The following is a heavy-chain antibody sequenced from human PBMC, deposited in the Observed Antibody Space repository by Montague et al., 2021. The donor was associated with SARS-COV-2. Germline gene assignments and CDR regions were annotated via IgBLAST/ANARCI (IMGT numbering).Heavy chain of an antibody. J-gene: IGHJ6*03. V-gene: IGHV4-34*01. CDR3: ARLRDGVVPSPILGVGPYYSYYFIDV. CDR2: INHGGIT. Sequence: SETRSLTRAVYGGSLSGYHWNWIRQHPGKGLEWIGEINHGGITNYNPSLKSRLTIPADTSKNQFSLKLTSVAAADTAVYYCARLRDGVVPSPILGVGPYYSYYFIDVWGKGTTVTVSS. D-gene: IGHD3-10*01. CDR1: GGSLSGYH.